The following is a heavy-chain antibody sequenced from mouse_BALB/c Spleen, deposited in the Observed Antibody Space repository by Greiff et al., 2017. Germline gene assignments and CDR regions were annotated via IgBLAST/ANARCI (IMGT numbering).Heavy chain of an antibody. Sequence: VQLQQSGPELVKPGASVKISCKASGYTFTDYNMHWVKQSHGKSLEWIGYIYPYNGGTGYNQKFKSKATLTVDNSSSTAYMELRSLTSEDSAVYYCARGFSVAYWGQGTLVTVSA. CDR3: ARGFSVAY. CDR1: GYTFTDYN. CDR2: IYPYNGGT. J-gene: IGHJ3*01. V-gene: IGHV1S29*02.